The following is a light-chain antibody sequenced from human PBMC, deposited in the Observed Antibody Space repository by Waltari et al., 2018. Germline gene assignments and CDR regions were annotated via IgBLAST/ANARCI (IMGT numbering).Light chain of an antibody. CDR3: QQYNDLPRT. CDR1: QGIGGN. J-gene: IGKJ1*01. Sequence: EIVMTQSPVTLSVSPGERATLPCRASQGIGGNLAWYQQKPGQSPRLLISGVSTRATGIPARFSGSGSGTEFTLTISSLQSEDFAIYYCQQYNDLPRTFGQGTKVEIK. CDR2: GVS. V-gene: IGKV3-15*01.